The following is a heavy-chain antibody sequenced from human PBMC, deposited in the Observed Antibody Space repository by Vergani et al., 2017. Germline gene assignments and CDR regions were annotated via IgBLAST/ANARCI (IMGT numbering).Heavy chain of an antibody. V-gene: IGHV1-69*18. Sequence: QVQLVQSGAEVKKPGASVKVSCKASGYTFTSYYMHWVRQAPGQGLEWMGRIIPIFGTANYAQKFQGSVTITADESTGTANMELSSLRSEDTAVYYCAKLGGAYCGGDCSSNWFDTWCQETMVTVSS. CDR1: GYTFTSYY. CDR2: IIPIFGTA. CDR3: AKLGGAYCGGDCSSNWFDT. D-gene: IGHD2-21*02. J-gene: IGHJ5*02.